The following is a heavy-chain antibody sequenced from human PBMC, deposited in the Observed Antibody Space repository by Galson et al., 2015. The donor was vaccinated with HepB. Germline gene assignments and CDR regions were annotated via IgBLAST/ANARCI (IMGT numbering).Heavy chain of an antibody. CDR3: ARDGERADAFDI. CDR2: IIPIFGTA. Sequence: SVKVSCKASGGTFSSYAISWVRQAPGQGLEWMGGIIPIFGTANYAQKFQGRVTITADESTSTAYMELSSLRSEDTAVYYCARDGERADAFDIWGQGTMVTVSS. V-gene: IGHV1-69*13. J-gene: IGHJ3*02. CDR1: GGTFSSYA. D-gene: IGHD3-10*01.